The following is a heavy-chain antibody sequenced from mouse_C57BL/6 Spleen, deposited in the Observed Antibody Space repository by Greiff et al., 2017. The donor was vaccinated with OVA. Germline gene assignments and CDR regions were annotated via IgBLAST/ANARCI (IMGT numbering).Heavy chain of an antibody. CDR3: ARDYDAGGYFDY. V-gene: IGHV1-59*01. D-gene: IGHD2-4*01. J-gene: IGHJ2*01. CDR2: IDPSDSYT. Sequence: VQLQQPGAELVRPGTSVKLSCKASGYTFTSYWMHWVKQRPGQGLEWIGVIDPSDSYTNYNQKFKGKATLTVDTSSSTAYMQLSSLTSEDSAVYYCARDYDAGGYFDYWGQGTTLTVSS. CDR1: GYTFTSYW.